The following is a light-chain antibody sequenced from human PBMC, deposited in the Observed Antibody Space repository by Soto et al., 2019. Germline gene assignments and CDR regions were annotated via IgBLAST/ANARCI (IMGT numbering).Light chain of an antibody. J-gene: IGLJ2*01. CDR2: DVT. V-gene: IGLV2-14*01. CDR1: SSDVDAYNY. Sequence: QSALAQPASVSGSPGQSITISCTGTSSDVDAYNYVSWYHQHHPGKAPELIIYDVTDRPSGVSTRFSGSKSGNTASLTISGLQAEDEGDYYCSSHTTIKTVIFGGGTKLTVL. CDR3: SSHTTIKTVI.